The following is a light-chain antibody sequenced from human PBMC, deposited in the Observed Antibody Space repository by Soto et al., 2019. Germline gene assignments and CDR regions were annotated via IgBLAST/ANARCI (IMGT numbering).Light chain of an antibody. CDR1: QSISDT. CDR3: QQYDNWPWT. Sequence: EIVMTQSPATLSVSPGGRATISCRASQSISDTLAWYQQKTGQDHRLLIYGASRRATGFPARFSGSGSGTDFTLTISSLQSEELAVYDCQQYDNWPWTFGQGTKVDIK. J-gene: IGKJ1*01. V-gene: IGKV3-15*01. CDR2: GAS.